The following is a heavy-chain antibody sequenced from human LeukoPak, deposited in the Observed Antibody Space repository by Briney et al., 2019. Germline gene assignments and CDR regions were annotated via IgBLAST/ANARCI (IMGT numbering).Heavy chain of an antibody. V-gene: IGHV3-66*01. CDR1: GFTVSSNY. J-gene: IGHJ4*02. Sequence: PGGSLRLSCAASGFTVSSNYMSWVRQAPGKGLEWVSVIYSGGSTYYADSVKGRFTISRDNSKNTLYLQMNSLRAEDTAVYYCARGPLWFGELFPNDYWGQGTLVTVSS. CDR3: ARGPLWFGELFPNDY. CDR2: IYSGGST. D-gene: IGHD3-10*01.